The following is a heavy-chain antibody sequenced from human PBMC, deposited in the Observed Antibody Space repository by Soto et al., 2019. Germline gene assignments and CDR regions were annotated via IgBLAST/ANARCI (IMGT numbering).Heavy chain of an antibody. CDR1: GYTFTSYG. CDR2: ISAYNGNT. CDR3: ARVWKWLRLGPYTEANYYYGMDV. V-gene: IGHV1-18*01. D-gene: IGHD5-12*01. Sequence: ASVKVSCKASGYTFTSYGISWVRQAPGQGLEWMGWISAYNGNTNYAQKLQGRVTMTTDTSTSTAYMELRSLRSDDTAVYYCARVWKWLRLGPYTEANYYYGMDVWGQGTTVTVSS. J-gene: IGHJ6*02.